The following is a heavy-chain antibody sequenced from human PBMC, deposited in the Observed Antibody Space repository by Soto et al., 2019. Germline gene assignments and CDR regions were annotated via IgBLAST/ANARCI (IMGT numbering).Heavy chain of an antibody. CDR3: ARDRDDYGSGNYYNRIAF. CDR1: GGIFSTYA. Sequence: QVQLVQSGAEVKKPGSSVKVSCKASGGIFSTYAISWLRQAPGQGLEWMGGIIPIFGTPTYAQRFQGRVHITAEESKTTSYMELSRLKSEETAVYYCARDRDDYGSGNYYNRIAFWGQGTLVTVSS. V-gene: IGHV1-69*01. J-gene: IGHJ4*02. D-gene: IGHD3-10*01. CDR2: IIPIFGTP.